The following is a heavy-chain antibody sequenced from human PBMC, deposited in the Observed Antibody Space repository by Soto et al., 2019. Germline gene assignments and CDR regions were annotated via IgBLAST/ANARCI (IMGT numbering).Heavy chain of an antibody. Sequence: QVQLVESGGGVVQPGRSLRLSCAASGFTFSSYGMHWVRQAPGKGLEWVAVISYDGSNKYYADSVKGRFTISRDNSKNTLYLQMNSLRAEDTAVYYCAKEMKATMGEAFDYWGQGTLVTVSS. CDR3: AKEMKATMGEAFDY. V-gene: IGHV3-30*18. D-gene: IGHD5-12*01. CDR1: GFTFSSYG. CDR2: ISYDGSNK. J-gene: IGHJ4*02.